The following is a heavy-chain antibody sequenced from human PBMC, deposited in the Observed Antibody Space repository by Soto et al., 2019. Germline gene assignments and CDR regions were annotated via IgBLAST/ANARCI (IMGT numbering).Heavy chain of an antibody. CDR3: TRIYGTGTYLPDF. J-gene: IGHJ4*02. CDR2: IRGEAYGGAM. Sequence: EVRLVDSGGDLVQPGRSLRLSCTTSGFTFLHYGVSWFRQDPGKGLEWVGFIRGEAYGGAMDYAESVVGRFTISRDDSKSIVYLQMNNLKTDDTAVYYCTRIYGTGTYLPDFWGQGTLVTVS. CDR1: GFTFLHYG. D-gene: IGHD3-10*01. V-gene: IGHV3-49*03.